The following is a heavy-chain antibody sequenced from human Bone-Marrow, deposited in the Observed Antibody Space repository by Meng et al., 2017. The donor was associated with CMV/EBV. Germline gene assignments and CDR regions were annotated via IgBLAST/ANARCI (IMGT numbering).Heavy chain of an antibody. V-gene: IGHV1-8*01. CDR3: ARDRVGDYGSGSYYKRGDY. CDR1: GYTFTSYD. Sequence: ASVKVSCKASGYTFTSYDINWVRQATGQGLEWMGWMNPNSGNTGYAQKFQGRVTRTRNTSISTAYMELSSLRSEDTAVYYCARDRVGDYGSGSYYKRGDYWGQGTLVTVFS. J-gene: IGHJ4*02. CDR2: MNPNSGNT. D-gene: IGHD3-10*01.